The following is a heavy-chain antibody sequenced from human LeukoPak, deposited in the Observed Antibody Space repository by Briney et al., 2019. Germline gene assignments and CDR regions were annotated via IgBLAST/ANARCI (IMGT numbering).Heavy chain of an antibody. CDR2: IYYSGST. V-gene: IGHV4-39*01. D-gene: IGHD2/OR15-2a*01. CDR3: ARRNFYFDY. J-gene: IGHJ4*02. Sequence: SETLSLTCTVSGGSISSSSYYWRWIRQPPGKGLEWIGSIYYSGSTYYNPSLKSRVTISVDTSKNQFSLKLSSVTAADTAVYYCARRNFYFDYWGQGTLVTVSS. CDR1: GGSISSSSYY.